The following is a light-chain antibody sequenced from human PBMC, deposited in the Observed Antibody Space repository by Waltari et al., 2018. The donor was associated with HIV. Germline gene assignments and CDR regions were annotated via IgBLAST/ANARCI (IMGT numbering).Light chain of an antibody. CDR2: NTN. V-gene: IGLV1-51*01. CDR3: GTWDNSLRAGV. Sequence: QAVLTQPPSVSAAPGQKVSISCSGNSFTIGRTHVAWYPQLPGRAPKLLIYNTNERPSGIPDRFSGSVSDTAATLGITGLQTGDEADYYCGTWDNSLRAGVFGGGTKLTVL. CDR1: SFTIGRTH. J-gene: IGLJ2*01.